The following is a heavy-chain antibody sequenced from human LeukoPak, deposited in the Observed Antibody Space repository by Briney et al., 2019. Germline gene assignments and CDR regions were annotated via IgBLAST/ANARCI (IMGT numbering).Heavy chain of an antibody. Sequence: SETLSLACTVSGGSISSYYWSWIRQPAGKGLEWIGRIYTSGTTHYNPSLKSRVTISVDTSKNQFSLKLSSVTAADTAVYYCARGRTKWELPLFRPDYFDYWGQGTLVTVSS. J-gene: IGHJ4*02. D-gene: IGHD1-26*01. V-gene: IGHV4-4*07. CDR2: IYTSGTT. CDR1: GGSISSYY. CDR3: ARGRTKWELPLFRPDYFDY.